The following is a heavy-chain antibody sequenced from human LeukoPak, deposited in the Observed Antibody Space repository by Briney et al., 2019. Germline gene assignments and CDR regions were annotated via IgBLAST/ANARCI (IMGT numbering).Heavy chain of an antibody. Sequence: PSETLSLTCTVSGGSISSGDYYWSWIRQPPGKGLEWIGYIYYSGSTYYNPSLKSRVTIPVDTSKNQFSLKLSSVTAADTAVYYCASFLGGLVYNWFDPWGQGTLVTVSS. D-gene: IGHD3-10*01. J-gene: IGHJ5*02. CDR3: ASFLGGLVYNWFDP. V-gene: IGHV4-30-4*01. CDR1: GGSISSGDYY. CDR2: IYYSGST.